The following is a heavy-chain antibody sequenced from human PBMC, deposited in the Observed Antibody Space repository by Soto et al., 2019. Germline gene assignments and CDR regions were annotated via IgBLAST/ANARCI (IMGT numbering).Heavy chain of an antibody. CDR3: AAERYSGGSCCSFDI. Sequence: PVKLSRKTSGLTFTNSAVRCRRLARGQRVEWIXWXIXXXGXTXSXQXXXXRITITRDLCTSTAYMELSSLRSEDTPMYYCAAERYSGGSCCSFDIWGQGTMVTV. D-gene: IGHD2-15*01. V-gene: IGHV1-58*01. CDR1: GLTFTNSA. J-gene: IGHJ3*02. CDR2: XIXXXGXT.